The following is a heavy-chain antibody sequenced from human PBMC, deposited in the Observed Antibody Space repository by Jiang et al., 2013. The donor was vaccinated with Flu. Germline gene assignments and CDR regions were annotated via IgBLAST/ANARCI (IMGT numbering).Heavy chain of an antibody. J-gene: IGHJ4*02. V-gene: IGHV2-70*12. CDR3: AHSAAYYDILTAISIYYFDY. CDR1: GFSLSTSGMC. D-gene: IGHD3-9*01. CDR2: IDWDDDK. Sequence: TLTLTCTFSGFSLSTSGMCVSWIRQPPGKALEWLARIDWDDDKYYSTSLKTRLTISKDTSKNQVVLTMTNMDPVDTATYYCAHSAAYYDILTAISIYYFDYWGQGTLVTVSS.